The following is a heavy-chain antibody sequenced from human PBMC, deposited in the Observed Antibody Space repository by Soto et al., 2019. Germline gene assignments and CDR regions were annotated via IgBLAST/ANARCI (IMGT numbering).Heavy chain of an antibody. V-gene: IGHV1-3*01. Sequence: ASVKVSCKASGYTFTTYPIHWVRQAPGQGLEWMGWINPGNGDRDYLQKFQGRVTVTRDTSASTAYMELSSLTSEDTAVYYCASKDYYRSGISYFDPWGQGTLVTVSS. CDR1: GYTFTTYP. CDR3: ASKDYYRSGISYFDP. D-gene: IGHD3-10*01. J-gene: IGHJ5*02. CDR2: INPGNGDR.